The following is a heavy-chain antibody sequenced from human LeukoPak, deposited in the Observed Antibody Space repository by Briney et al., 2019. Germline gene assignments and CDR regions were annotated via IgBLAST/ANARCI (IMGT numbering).Heavy chain of an antibody. CDR1: GYTFTSYA. V-gene: IGHV1-3*01. CDR2: INAGNGNT. D-gene: IGHD2-15*01. CDR3: ARAAKRYCSGGSCYSGY. J-gene: IGHJ4*02. Sequence: ASVKVSCKASGYTFTSYAMHWVRQAPGQRLEWMGWINAGNGNTKYSQKFQGRVTMTRNTSISTAYMELSSLRSEDTAVYYCARAAKRYCSGGSCYSGYWGQGTLVTVSS.